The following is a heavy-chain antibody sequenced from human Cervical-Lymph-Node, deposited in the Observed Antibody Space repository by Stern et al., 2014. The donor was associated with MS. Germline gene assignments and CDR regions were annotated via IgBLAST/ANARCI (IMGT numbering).Heavy chain of an antibody. D-gene: IGHD2-8*02. CDR2: IHYTGNS. CDR3: ARQTCTGNECFVPNWFDP. CDR1: GGSIRGYY. V-gene: IGHV4-59*08. Sequence: QVQLQESGPGLVRPSETLSLTCSVSGGSIRGYYWSWIRQPPGKGLEWIGHIHYTGNSGYNPSLKTRVTISVDTSKNQFSLKLSAVSAADTAVYYCARQTCTGNECFVPNWFDPWGQGTLVTVSS. J-gene: IGHJ5*02.